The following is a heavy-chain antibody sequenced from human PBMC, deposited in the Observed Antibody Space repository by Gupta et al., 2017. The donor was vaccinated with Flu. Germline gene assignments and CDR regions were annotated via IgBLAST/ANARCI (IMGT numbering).Heavy chain of an antibody. J-gene: IGHJ3*01. D-gene: IGHD2-21*01. Sequence: VSFISSNSDTMNYADSVKGRFTISRDNAKNALYLQMNSLRGEDTAVYYCARDLHCGGDCYEEEERYWDTFDVWGRGTVVTVSS. V-gene: IGHV3-11*01. CDR3: ARDLHCGGDCYEEEERYWDTFDV. CDR2: ISSNSDTM.